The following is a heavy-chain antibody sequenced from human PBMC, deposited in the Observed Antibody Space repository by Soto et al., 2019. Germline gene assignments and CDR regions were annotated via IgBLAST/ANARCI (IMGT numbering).Heavy chain of an antibody. CDR3: ARLDI. CDR2: IYYSGST. J-gene: IGHJ3*02. V-gene: IGHV4-31*03. Sequence: QVQLQESGPGLVKPSQTLSLTCTVSGGSIRSGGYYWSWIRQHPGKGLEWIGYIYYSGSTYYNPSLKRRATISVDTAQNQFSRKLSSVTAADTAVYYGARLDIWGQGTMVTVSS. CDR1: GGSIRSGGYY.